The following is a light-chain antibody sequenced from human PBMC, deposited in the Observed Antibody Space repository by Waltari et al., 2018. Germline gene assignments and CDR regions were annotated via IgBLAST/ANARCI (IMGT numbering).Light chain of an antibody. CDR2: EAT. J-gene: IGLJ2*01. CDR1: ILSVGAYKA. CDR3: SSYTRSSTWV. Sequence: QSALTQPASVAGSPGPSITISCTGTILSVGAYKAVSCYQHHPGKAPKLMIYEATNRPSGISNRFSGSKSGNTASLTISGLQAEDEADYYCSSYTRSSTWVFGGGTKLTVL. V-gene: IGLV2-14*01.